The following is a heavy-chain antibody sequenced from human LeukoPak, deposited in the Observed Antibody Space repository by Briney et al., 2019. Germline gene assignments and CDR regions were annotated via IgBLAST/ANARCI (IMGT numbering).Heavy chain of an antibody. CDR3: ARAGWIITSGIDY. Sequence: SETLSLTCGVSGYSISRCYYWAWIRPPPGKGLEWIGTIYHIGSTYYNPSLESRVTISVDTSKNEFSLNLKSVTAADTAVYYCARAGWIITSGIDYWGQGALVTVSS. J-gene: IGHJ4*02. D-gene: IGHD1-20*01. V-gene: IGHV4-38-2*01. CDR1: GYSISRCYY. CDR2: IYHIGST.